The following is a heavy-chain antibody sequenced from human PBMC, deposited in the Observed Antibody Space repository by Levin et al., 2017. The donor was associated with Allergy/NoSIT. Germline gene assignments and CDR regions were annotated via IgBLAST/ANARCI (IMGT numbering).Heavy chain of an antibody. CDR1: GGSISSYY. D-gene: IGHD3-3*01. V-gene: IGHV4-4*07. CDR3: ARDSGYDFWSGYYFDY. Sequence: SETLSLTCTVSGGSISSYYWSWIRQPAGKGLEWIGRIYTSGSTNYNPSLKSRVTMSVDTSKNQFSLKLSSVTAADTAVYYCARDSGYDFWSGYYFDYWGQGPLVTVSS. CDR2: IYTSGST. J-gene: IGHJ4*02.